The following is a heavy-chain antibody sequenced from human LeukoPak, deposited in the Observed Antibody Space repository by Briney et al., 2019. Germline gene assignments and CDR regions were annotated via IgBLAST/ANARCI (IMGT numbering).Heavy chain of an antibody. CDR3: ARGRDGYYYDSSGYLGDY. Sequence: ASVKVSCKASGYTFTVYYMHWVRQAPGQGREWMGWINPNSGGTNYAQKFQGRVTMTRDTSISTAYMELSRLRSDDTAVYYCARGRDGYYYDSSGYLGDYWGQGTLVTVSS. CDR1: GYTFTVYY. CDR2: INPNSGGT. V-gene: IGHV1-2*02. D-gene: IGHD3-22*01. J-gene: IGHJ4*02.